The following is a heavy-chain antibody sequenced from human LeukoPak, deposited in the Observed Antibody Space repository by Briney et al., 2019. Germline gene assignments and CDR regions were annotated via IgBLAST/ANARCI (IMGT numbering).Heavy chain of an antibody. CDR2: IKQDGSEK. Sequence: GGSLRLSCAASGFTFSSYWMSWVRLAPGKGLEWVANIKQDGSEKYYVDSVKGRFTISRDNAKNSLYLQMNSLRAEDTAVYYCARGGSSWYLPPYYFDYWGQGTLVTVSS. CDR3: ARGGSSWYLPPYYFDY. V-gene: IGHV3-7*01. D-gene: IGHD6-13*01. CDR1: GFTFSSYW. J-gene: IGHJ4*02.